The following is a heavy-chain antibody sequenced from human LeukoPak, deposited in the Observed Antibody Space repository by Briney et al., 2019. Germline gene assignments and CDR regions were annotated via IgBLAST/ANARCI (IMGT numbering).Heavy chain of an antibody. CDR2: ISYDGSNK. Sequence: GRSLRLSCAASGFTFSSYGMHWVRQAPGKGLEWVAVISYDGSNKYYADSVKGRFTISRDNSKNTLYLQMNSLRAEDTAVYYCAKDLEKAVAAWYYGMDVWGQGTTVPSP. V-gene: IGHV3-30*18. CDR3: AKDLEKAVAAWYYGMDV. CDR1: GFTFSSYG. D-gene: IGHD6-19*01. J-gene: IGHJ6*02.